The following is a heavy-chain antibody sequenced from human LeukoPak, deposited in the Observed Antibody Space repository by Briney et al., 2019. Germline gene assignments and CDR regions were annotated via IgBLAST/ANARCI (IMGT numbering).Heavy chain of an antibody. Sequence: ASVKVCCKASGYTFTCYYMHWVRQAPGQGLEWRGWINPNSGGTNYAQKFQGRVTMTRDTSISTAYMELSRLRSDDTAVYYCATLGGIAARPLAFDIWGQGTMVTVSS. V-gene: IGHV1-2*02. CDR1: GYTFTCYY. CDR2: INPNSGGT. CDR3: ATLGGIAARPLAFDI. D-gene: IGHD6-6*01. J-gene: IGHJ3*02.